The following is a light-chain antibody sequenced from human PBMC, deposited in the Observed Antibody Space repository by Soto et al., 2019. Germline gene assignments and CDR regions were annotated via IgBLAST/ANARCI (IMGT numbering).Light chain of an antibody. Sequence: QSVLIQPPSASGTPGQRVTISCSGSSSNIGKNTVHWSQQLPGAAPQLLISTDNQRPSGVPDRFSGSKSGASGSLAISGLQSEDEADYYCAAWDSSLNGHVFGTGTKVTVL. CDR2: TDN. CDR1: SSNIGKNT. V-gene: IGLV1-44*01. J-gene: IGLJ1*01. CDR3: AAWDSSLNGHV.